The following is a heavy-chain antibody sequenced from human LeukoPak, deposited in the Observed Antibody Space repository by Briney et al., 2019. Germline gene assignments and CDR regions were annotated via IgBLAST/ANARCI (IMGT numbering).Heavy chain of an antibody. J-gene: IGHJ4*02. D-gene: IGHD3-16*02. Sequence: ASVKVSCKASGYTFIGYYMHWVRQAPGQGLEWMGWINPNSGGTNYAQNFQGRVTMTRDTSISTAYMELSSLRSDDTAVYYCAIFTFGGPIVMNYWGQGSLVTVSS. V-gene: IGHV1-2*02. CDR3: AIFTFGGPIVMNY. CDR1: GYTFIGYY. CDR2: INPNSGGT.